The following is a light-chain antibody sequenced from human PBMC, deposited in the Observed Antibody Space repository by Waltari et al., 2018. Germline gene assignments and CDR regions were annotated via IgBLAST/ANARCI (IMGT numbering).Light chain of an antibody. V-gene: IGLV3-1*01. CDR2: QDI. Sequence: SYGLTQPPSLSVSPGQTATITCSGDTLGDRYVSWYQQKPGQSPVLVISQDIKRPSGIPVRFSCSNSGNTAPLSIRGTQTMDEADYFCQAWDSNNVVFGGGTRLTIL. CDR1: TLGDRY. CDR3: QAWDSNNVV. J-gene: IGLJ2*01.